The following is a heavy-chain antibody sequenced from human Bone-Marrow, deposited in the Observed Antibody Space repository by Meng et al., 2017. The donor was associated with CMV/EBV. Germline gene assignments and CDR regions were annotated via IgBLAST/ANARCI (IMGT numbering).Heavy chain of an antibody. CDR1: GYTFSNHG. CDR2: LSPLSGNT. J-gene: IGHJ6*02. CDR3: ARIRRFCDWLIPDQYDYSMDV. D-gene: IGHD3-9*01. Sequence: ASVKVSCKASGYTFSNHGITWVRQAPGQGLEWMGWLSPLSGNTKYAQNFQGRVTMTTETSTNTAYMELRSLRADDTAVYYCARIRRFCDWLIPDQYDYSMDVWGQRTTVTVSS. V-gene: IGHV1-18*01.